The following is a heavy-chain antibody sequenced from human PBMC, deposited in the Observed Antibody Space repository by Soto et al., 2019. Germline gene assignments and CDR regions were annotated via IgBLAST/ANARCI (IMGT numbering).Heavy chain of an antibody. Sequence: PSETLSLTCAVYGGSFSGYYWSWIRQPPGKGLEWIGEINHSGSTNYNPSLKSRVTISVDTSKNQFSLKLSSVTAADTAVYYCARALGYSYGNWGQGTLVTVSS. J-gene: IGHJ4*02. D-gene: IGHD5-18*01. CDR3: ARALGYSYGN. V-gene: IGHV4-34*01. CDR2: INHSGST. CDR1: GGSFSGYY.